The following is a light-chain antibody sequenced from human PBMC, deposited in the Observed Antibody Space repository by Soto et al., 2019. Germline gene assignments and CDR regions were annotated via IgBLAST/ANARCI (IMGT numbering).Light chain of an antibody. CDR2: QVS. V-gene: IGLV2-14*01. CDR3: SSFTTAKTWV. CDR1: TSDIGNNNF. Sequence: QSALTQPASVSGSPGQSITISCAVSTSDIGNNNFVSWFQQHPGKAPKLMIYQVSDRPSGVSSRFSGSKSGNTASLTISGLQTEDEADYYCSSFTTAKTWVFGGGTKLTVL. J-gene: IGLJ3*02.